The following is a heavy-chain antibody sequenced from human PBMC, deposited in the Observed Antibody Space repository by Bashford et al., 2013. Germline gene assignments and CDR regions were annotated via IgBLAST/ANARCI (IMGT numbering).Heavy chain of an antibody. J-gene: IGHJ5*02. CDR1: GGSVSSGSYY. CDR2: IYYSGST. V-gene: IGHV4-61*01. Sequence: SSETLSLTCTVSGGSVSSGSYYWSWIRQPPGKGLEWIGYIYYSGSTNYNPSLKSRVTISVDTSKNQFSLKLSSVTAADTAVYYCARIGDNWFDPWGQGTLVTVSS. CDR3: ARIGDNWFDP.